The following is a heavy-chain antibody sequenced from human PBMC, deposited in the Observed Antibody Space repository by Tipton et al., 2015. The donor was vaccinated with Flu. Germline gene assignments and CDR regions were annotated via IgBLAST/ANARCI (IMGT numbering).Heavy chain of an antibody. CDR2: VYPSGST. CDR1: GGSISSGSYY. V-gene: IGHV4-61*02. J-gene: IGHJ4*02. D-gene: IGHD3-10*01. Sequence: TLSLTCTVSGGSISSGSYYWSWIRQPAGKGLEWIGRVYPSGSTTYNPSLKSRVSMSADTSMNQFSLRLNSMTAADTAIYYCARVLAGHFGEGYFFDYWGQGALVTVSS. CDR3: ARVLAGHFGEGYFFDY.